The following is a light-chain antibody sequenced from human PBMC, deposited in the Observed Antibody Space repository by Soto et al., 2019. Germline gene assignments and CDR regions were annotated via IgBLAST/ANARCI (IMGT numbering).Light chain of an antibody. V-gene: IGLV1-51*01. CDR1: SSNIGNNY. CDR2: DNN. Sequence: QSVLTQSPSVSAAPGQRVTISCSGSSSNIGNNYVSWYQQLPGTAPKLLIYDNNKRPSWIPDQFTGSKIGTSSTLDITKLHTGDDAVYYCATRDGSLPGEVFGGGTQLTVL. CDR3: ATRDGSLPGEV. J-gene: IGLJ7*01.